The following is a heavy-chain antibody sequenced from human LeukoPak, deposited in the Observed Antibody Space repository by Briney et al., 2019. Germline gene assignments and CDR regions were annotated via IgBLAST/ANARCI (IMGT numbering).Heavy chain of an antibody. V-gene: IGHV1-46*01. CDR2: INPSDGST. D-gene: IGHD1-26*01. CDR3: ARDLVMGVGVSQFDY. CDR1: GYTFTSYF. J-gene: IGHJ4*02. Sequence: ASVKVSCKASGYTFTSYFMHWVRQAPGQGLEWMGIINPSDGSTSYAQKLQGRVTMTRDTSTSTVYMELSSLRSEDTAVYYCARDLVMGVGVSQFDYWGQGTLVTVSS.